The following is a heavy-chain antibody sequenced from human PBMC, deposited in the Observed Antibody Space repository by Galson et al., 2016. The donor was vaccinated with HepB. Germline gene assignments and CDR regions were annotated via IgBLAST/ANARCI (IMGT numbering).Heavy chain of an antibody. CDR3: ARSFLLGRGFGW. CDR2: TFYMSNWQN. V-gene: IGHV6-1*01. Sequence: CAISGDSVSSNSAGWNWIRQSPSRGLEWPGRTFYMSNWQNDYEESVKSRITINPDTSRNQFSLQLNSVTLEDTAVYHCARSFLLGRGFGWWGQGTLVTVSS. CDR1: GDSVSSNSAG. J-gene: IGHJ4*02. D-gene: IGHD7-27*01.